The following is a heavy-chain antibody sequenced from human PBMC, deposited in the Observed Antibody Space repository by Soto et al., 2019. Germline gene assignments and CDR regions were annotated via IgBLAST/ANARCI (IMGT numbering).Heavy chain of an antibody. CDR3: STDPGAFAGAMRD. V-gene: IGHV3-30*03. D-gene: IGHD3-16*01. CDR2: ITFNGSKE. CDR1: GFAFSRFG. Sequence: VQMVESGGGVVQPGGSLRLSCAGSGFAFSRFGMHWVRQAPGKGLEWVACITFNGSKEYYVDSVKGRFAISRNNSMNTLYLQMSSLGPEDTGVYYCSTDPGAFAGAMRDWGRGTLGTVAS. J-gene: IGHJ4*02.